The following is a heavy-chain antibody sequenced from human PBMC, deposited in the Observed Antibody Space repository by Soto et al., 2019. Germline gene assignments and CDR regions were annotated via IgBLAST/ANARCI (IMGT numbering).Heavy chain of an antibody. J-gene: IGHJ4*02. CDR2: ISSTAGTT. D-gene: IGHD6-19*01. CDR1: EFTLSSYA. V-gene: IGHV3-23*01. CDR3: ARSRTGWYVFDD. Sequence: EVQLLESGGGLVQPGGSLRLSCAASEFTLSSYAMSWVRQAPGKGLEWVSLISSTAGTTVYADSVKGRFTISRDNSNNTLYVQMNSLRAEDTAVYYCARSRTGWYVFDDWGQGTLVTVSS.